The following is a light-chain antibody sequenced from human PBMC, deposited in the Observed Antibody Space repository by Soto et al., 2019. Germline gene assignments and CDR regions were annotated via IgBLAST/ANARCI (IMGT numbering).Light chain of an antibody. V-gene: IGLV2-18*02. CDR3: NSYTGSSTYV. CDR1: SSDVGSYNR. Sequence: QSALTQPPSVSGSPGQSVAISCTGTSSDVGSYNRVSWYQQPPGAAPKLMIYEVGNRPSGVPDRFSGSKSGNTASLTISGLQAEDEADYYCNSYTGSSTYVFGTGTKLTVL. CDR2: EVG. J-gene: IGLJ1*01.